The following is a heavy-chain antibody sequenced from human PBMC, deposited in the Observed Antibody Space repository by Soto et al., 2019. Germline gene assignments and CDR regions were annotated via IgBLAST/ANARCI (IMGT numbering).Heavy chain of an antibody. Sequence: QVHLVESGGGVVQPGRSLRLSCAASGFTFRSYGMHWVRQAPGKGLEWVALIWYDGNNKYYTDSVKGRFTISRDNPKNTLYLKMNSLRAEDTAVYYCARLGGSGSYTIDYWGQGTLVTVSS. D-gene: IGHD3-10*01. CDR1: GFTFRSYG. J-gene: IGHJ4*02. CDR3: ARLGGSGSYTIDY. CDR2: IWYDGNNK. V-gene: IGHV3-33*01.